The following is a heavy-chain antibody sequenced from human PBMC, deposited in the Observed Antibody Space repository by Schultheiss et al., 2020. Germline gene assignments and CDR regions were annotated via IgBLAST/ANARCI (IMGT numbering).Heavy chain of an antibody. D-gene: IGHD3-9*01. V-gene: IGHV3-13*01. CDR2: IGTAGDT. CDR3: ARSGVYDILTGSYFDY. CDR1: GFTFSSYD. J-gene: IGHJ4*02. Sequence: GGSLRLSCAASGFTFSSYDMHWVRQATGKGLEWVSAIGTAGDTYYPGSVKGRFTISRENAKNSLYLQMNSLRAGDTAVYYCARSGVYDILTGSYFDYWGQGTLV.